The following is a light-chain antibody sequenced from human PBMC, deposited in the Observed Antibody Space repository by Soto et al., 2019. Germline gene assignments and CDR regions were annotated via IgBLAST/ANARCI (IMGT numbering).Light chain of an antibody. J-gene: IGKJ2*01. CDR2: AAS. CDR3: PLYGSSPPRYT. CDR1: QSVSSNY. V-gene: IGKV3-20*01. Sequence: EIVLTQSPGTLYLSPGERATLSCRASQSVSSNYLAWYQQKRGQAPRLLIYAASARATGIPDRFSGSGSGTDFTLTISRLEPEDFAVYFCPLYGSSPPRYTFAQGTKLEIK.